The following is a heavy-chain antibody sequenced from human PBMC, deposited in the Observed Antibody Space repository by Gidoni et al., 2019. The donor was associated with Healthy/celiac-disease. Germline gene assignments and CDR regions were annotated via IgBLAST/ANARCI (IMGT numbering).Heavy chain of an antibody. V-gene: IGHV3-23*01. CDR3: AKDSSSGWYPYFDY. CDR1: GFTFSSYA. D-gene: IGHD6-19*01. CDR2: ISGSGGST. Sequence: EVQLLESGGGLVQPGGSLRLYCSAYGFTFSSYAMSWVRQAPGQGLGWVSAISGSGGSTYYADSVKGRFTISRDNSKNTLYLQMNSLRAEDTAVYYCAKDSSSGWYPYFDYWGQGTLVTVSS. J-gene: IGHJ4*02.